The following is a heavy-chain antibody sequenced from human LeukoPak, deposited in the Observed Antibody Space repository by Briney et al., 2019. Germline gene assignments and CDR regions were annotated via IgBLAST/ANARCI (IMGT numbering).Heavy chain of an antibody. CDR3: ARGILYYDILTGYLLYYFDY. CDR2: IYYSGST. CDR1: GGSISSNSYY. Sequence: SETLSLTCIVSGGSISSNSYYWGWIRQPPGKGLEWIGSIYYSGSTYYNPSLKSRVTISVDTSKNQFSLKLRSVTAADTAVYYCARGILYYDILTGYLLYYFDYWGQGTLVTVSS. V-gene: IGHV4-39*07. J-gene: IGHJ4*02. D-gene: IGHD3-9*01.